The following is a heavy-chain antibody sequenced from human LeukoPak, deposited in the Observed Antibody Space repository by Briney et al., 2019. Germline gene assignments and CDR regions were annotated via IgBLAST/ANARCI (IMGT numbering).Heavy chain of an antibody. CDR1: SGSISSSSYY. D-gene: IGHD3/OR15-3a*01. Sequence: SETLSLTCTVSSGSISSSSYYWGWIRQPPGKGLEWIGSIYYSGNTYYNASLKSRVSISIDTSKNQFSLKLTSVTAADTAVYYCARQTGSGLFILPGGQGTLVTVSS. CDR2: IYYSGNT. J-gene: IGHJ4*02. CDR3: ARQTGSGLFILP. V-gene: IGHV4-39*01.